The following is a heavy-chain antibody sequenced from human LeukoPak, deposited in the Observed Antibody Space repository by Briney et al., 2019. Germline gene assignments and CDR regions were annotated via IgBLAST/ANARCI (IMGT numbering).Heavy chain of an antibody. CDR3: ARDRDYAFDY. V-gene: IGHV3-48*02. CDR1: GFTLSSYS. CDR2: IDSDTYGNTI. Sequence: PGGSLRLTCAASGFTLSSYSMNWVRQAPGTGLEWISYIDSDTYGNTIYYADIVKGRFAISRDNAKNSLYLQMNSLRDEDTALYYCARDRDYAFDYWGQGTLVTVSS. D-gene: IGHD4-17*01. J-gene: IGHJ4*02.